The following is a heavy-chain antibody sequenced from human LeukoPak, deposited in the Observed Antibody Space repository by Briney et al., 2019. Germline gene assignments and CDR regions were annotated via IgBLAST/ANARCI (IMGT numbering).Heavy chain of an antibody. CDR2: IDPAGSDT. CDR1: GFTFSSYW. Sequence: GGSLRLSCEASGFTFSSYWMAWVRQAPGKGLEWVANIDPAGSDTYYVDSVKGRFTVSRDNAKKSTFLQMNSLRVEETALYYCVRWGVAADMQDWGQGTLVTVSS. D-gene: IGHD2-2*01. V-gene: IGHV3-7*01. J-gene: IGHJ4*02. CDR3: VRWGVAADMQD.